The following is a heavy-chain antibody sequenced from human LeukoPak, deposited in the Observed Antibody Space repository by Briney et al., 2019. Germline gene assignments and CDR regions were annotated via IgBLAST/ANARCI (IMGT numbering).Heavy chain of an antibody. CDR3: AREERQQWLVNY. CDR1: GGSISSSSYY. D-gene: IGHD6-19*01. V-gene: IGHV4-39*02. Sequence: PSETLSLTCTVSGGSISSSSYYWGWIRQPPGKGLEWIGSIYYSGSTYYNPSLKSRVTISVDTSKNQFSLKLSSVTAADTAVYYCAREERQQWLVNYWGQGTLVTVSS. J-gene: IGHJ4*02. CDR2: IYYSGST.